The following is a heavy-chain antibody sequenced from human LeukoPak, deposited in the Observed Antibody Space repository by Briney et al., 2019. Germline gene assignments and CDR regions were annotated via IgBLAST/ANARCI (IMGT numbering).Heavy chain of an antibody. D-gene: IGHD3-22*01. V-gene: IGHV3-74*03. CDR2: IDSAGSIT. Sequence: GGSLRLSCAASGFTFSNYWIHWVRQAPGKGLVWVSRIDSAGSITTYADSVKGRFTISRNNGKNTLYLQMNSLRAEDTAVYYCARGSTYYDSSGQVPFDYWGQGTLVTVSS. J-gene: IGHJ4*02. CDR1: GFTFSNYW. CDR3: ARGSTYYDSSGQVPFDY.